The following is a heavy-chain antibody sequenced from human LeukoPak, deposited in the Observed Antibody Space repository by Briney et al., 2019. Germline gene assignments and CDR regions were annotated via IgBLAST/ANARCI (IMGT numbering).Heavy chain of an antibody. D-gene: IGHD1-7*01. CDR2: ISSSSSYV. V-gene: IGHV3-21*01. CDR3: ARDGGTTNY. Sequence: GGSLRLSCAASGFTFSSYSMNWVRQAPGKGLEWVSSISSSSSYVYYADSVKGRLTISRDNAKNSLYLQMNSLRAEDTAVYYCARDGGTTNYWGQGTLVTVSS. J-gene: IGHJ4*02. CDR1: GFTFSSYS.